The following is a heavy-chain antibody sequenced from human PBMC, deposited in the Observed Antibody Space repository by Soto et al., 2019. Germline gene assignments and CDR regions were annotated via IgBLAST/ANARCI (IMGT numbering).Heavy chain of an antibody. CDR2: IYYSGST. CDR3: ARDSLYCGGDCFPIDYYYYYGMDV. V-gene: IGHV4-30-4*01. J-gene: IGHJ6*02. Sequence: SETLSLTCTVSGGSISSGDYYWSWIRQPPGKGLEWIGYIYYSGSTYYNPSLKSRVTISVDTPKNQFSLKLSSVTAADTAVYYCARDSLYCGGDCFPIDYYYYYGMDVWGQGTTVTVPS. CDR1: GGSISSGDYY. D-gene: IGHD2-21*02.